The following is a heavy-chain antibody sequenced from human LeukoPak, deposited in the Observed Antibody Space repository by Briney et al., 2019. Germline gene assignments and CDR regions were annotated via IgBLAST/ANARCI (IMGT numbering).Heavy chain of an antibody. V-gene: IGHV4-34*01. D-gene: IGHD2-2*01. J-gene: IGHJ5*02. CDR2: INHSGST. Sequence: PSETLSLTCTVSGGSISSYYWSWIRQPPGKGLEWIGEINHSGSTNYNPSLKSRVTISVDTSKNQFSLKLSSVTAADTAVYYCARHGDIVVVPAANNWFDPWGQGTLVTVSS. CDR3: ARHGDIVVVPAANNWFDP. CDR1: GGSISSYY.